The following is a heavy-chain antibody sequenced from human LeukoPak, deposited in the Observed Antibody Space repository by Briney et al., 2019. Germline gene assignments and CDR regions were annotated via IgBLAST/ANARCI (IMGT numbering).Heavy chain of an antibody. J-gene: IGHJ4*02. Sequence: PSETLSVTRTVSGGSISRYYCSWMRQPPAKGLEWMGYIYYSGCTNYIPSLKSQVPISVDTTKNQFSLELSSVTAADTALDYCVRASDYDYVWGSYLIDYWGQGTLVTVSS. D-gene: IGHD3-16*02. CDR3: VRASDYDYVWGSYLIDY. CDR1: GGSISRYY. CDR2: IYYSGCT. V-gene: IGHV4-59*01.